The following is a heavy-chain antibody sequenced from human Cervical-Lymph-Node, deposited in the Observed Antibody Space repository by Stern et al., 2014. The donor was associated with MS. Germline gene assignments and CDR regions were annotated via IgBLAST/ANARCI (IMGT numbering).Heavy chain of an antibody. V-gene: IGHV5-51*01. Sequence: EVQLVQSGAEVKKPGESLKISCKGSGYSFPNYWIGWVRQIPGKGLEWMGIINPGDSDTRYSPPFQGQVTTSVDKSTSTAYLQWSSLKASDTAMYYCARRHCASRSSCDYFYFWGQGTLVTVSS. D-gene: IGHD1-26*01. J-gene: IGHJ4*02. CDR1: GYSFPNYW. CDR3: ARRHCASRSSCDYFYF. CDR2: INPGDSDT.